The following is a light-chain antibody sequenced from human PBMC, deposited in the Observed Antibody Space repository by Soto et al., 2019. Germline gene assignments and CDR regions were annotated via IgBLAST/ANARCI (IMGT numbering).Light chain of an antibody. CDR2: GVS. V-gene: IGLV2-14*01. Sequence: QSVLTQPASVSGSPGQSISISCTGTSSDVGAYNYVSWYQQHPGKAPKLMLYGVSNRPSGVSNRFSGSKSGNTASLTISGLRTDDEADYYCSSYSGTTTWVFGGGTKLTVL. CDR1: SSDVGAYNY. J-gene: IGLJ3*02. CDR3: SSYSGTTTWV.